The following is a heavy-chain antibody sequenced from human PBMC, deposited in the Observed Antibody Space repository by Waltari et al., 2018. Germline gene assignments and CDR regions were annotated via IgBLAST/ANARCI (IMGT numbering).Heavy chain of an antibody. Sequence: QVQLQESGPGLVKPSETLSLTCAVSGYSISSGYYWGWIRQPPGKGLEWIGSIYHSGGTYYNPSLKSRVTISVDTSKNQFSRKLSSVTAADTAVYYCASRRGYNWNYENWFDPWGQGTLVTVSS. V-gene: IGHV4-38-2*01. J-gene: IGHJ5*02. D-gene: IGHD1-7*01. CDR1: GYSISSGYY. CDR2: IYHSGGT. CDR3: ASRRGYNWNYENWFDP.